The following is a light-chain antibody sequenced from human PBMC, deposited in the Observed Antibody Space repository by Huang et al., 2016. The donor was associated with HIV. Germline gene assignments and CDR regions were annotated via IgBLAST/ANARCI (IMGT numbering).Light chain of an antibody. CDR1: QSVSSSY. V-gene: IGKV3-20*01. CDR3: QQYGSSPT. CDR2: DAS. J-gene: IGKJ1*01. Sequence: EIVLTQSPGTLSLSPGERATLSCRASQSVSSSYLAWYQQKPGQAPRLRIYDASSRATGIPDRFSGSGSGTDFTLTISRLEPEDFAVYFCQQYGSSPTFGQGTKVEIK.